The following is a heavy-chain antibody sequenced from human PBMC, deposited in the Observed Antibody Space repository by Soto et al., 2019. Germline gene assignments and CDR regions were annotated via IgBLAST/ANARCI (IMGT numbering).Heavy chain of an antibody. CDR1: GFTFDDYT. D-gene: IGHD6-13*01. J-gene: IGHJ6*02. CDR3: AKGSGFLADPPYYGMDV. Sequence: PGGLLRLSCAASGFTFDDYTMHWVRQAPGKGLEWVSLISWDGGSTYYADSVKGRFTISRDNSKNSLYLQMNSLRTEDTALYYCAKGSGFLADPPYYGMDVWGQGTTVTVSS. V-gene: IGHV3-43*01. CDR2: ISWDGGST.